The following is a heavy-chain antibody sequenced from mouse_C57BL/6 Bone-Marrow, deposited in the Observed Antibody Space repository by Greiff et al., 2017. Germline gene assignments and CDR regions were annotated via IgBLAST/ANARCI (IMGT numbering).Heavy chain of an antibody. CDR3: ARETTVAPHYYAMDY. D-gene: IGHD1-1*01. Sequence: VQLQQPGAELVRPGSSVKLSCKASGYTFTSYWMHWVKQRPIQGLEWIGNIDPSDSETHYNQKFKDKATLTVDKSSSTAYMQLSSLTSEDSAVYYGARETTVAPHYYAMDYWGQGTSVTVSS. V-gene: IGHV1-52*01. J-gene: IGHJ4*01. CDR2: IDPSDSET. CDR1: GYTFTSYW.